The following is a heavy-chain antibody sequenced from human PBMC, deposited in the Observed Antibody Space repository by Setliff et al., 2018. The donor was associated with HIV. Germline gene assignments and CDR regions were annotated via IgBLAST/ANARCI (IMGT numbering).Heavy chain of an antibody. J-gene: IGHJ5*02. Sequence: PGGSLRLSCTASGSTFSTYWMTWFRQAPGKGLEWVANIKQDGTVIRYLDSVKGRFTISRDNAKSTVYLQMNSLRAEDTALYYCARGVVRGVIINWFDPWGQGTLVTVSS. V-gene: IGHV3-7*01. CDR1: GSTFSTYW. D-gene: IGHD3-10*01. CDR3: ARGVVRGVIINWFDP. CDR2: IKQDGTVI.